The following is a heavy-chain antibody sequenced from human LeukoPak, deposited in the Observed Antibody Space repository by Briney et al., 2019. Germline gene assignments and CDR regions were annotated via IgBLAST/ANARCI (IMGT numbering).Heavy chain of an antibody. CDR3: AKASSGYYYGNLDY. CDR1: GFTFSSYG. CDR2: ISSDGSNE. V-gene: IGHV3-30*18. D-gene: IGHD3-22*01. Sequence: GGSLRLSCAASGFTFSSYGIHWVRQVPGKGLQWVALISSDGSNEYYADSVKGRFTISRDNPQKTLYLQMNSLRAEDTAVYFCAKASSGYYYGNLDYWGQGTLVTVSS. J-gene: IGHJ4*02.